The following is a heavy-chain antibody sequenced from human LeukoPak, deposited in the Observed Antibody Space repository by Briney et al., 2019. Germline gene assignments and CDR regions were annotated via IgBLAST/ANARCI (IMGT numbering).Heavy chain of an antibody. V-gene: IGHV4-59*08. CDR3: ARQVRFSGALYNWFDP. CDR1: GGSISSYY. CDR2: IDDSGST. Sequence: PSETLSLNCIVSGGSISSYYWSWIRQSPGRGLEWSGYIDDSGSTIYNPSLKRRVSLSVDTSQYEFSLQLSSVTAADTAVYFCARQVRFSGALYNWFDPWGQGTLVTVSS. J-gene: IGHJ5*02.